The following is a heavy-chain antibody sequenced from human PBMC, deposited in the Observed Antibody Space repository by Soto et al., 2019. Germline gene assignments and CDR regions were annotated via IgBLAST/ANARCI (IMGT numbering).Heavy chain of an antibody. D-gene: IGHD6-13*01. J-gene: IGHJ5*02. Sequence: PGGSLRLSCAASGFTFSNCGMSWVRQAPGKGMGWVSSTSGSGDNTFYADSVKGRFTISRDNSKNKLYLQMNSLSPEDTAVYYCAKDRARDSSNWHNWFDPWGQETLVTVSS. CDR2: TSGSGDNT. V-gene: IGHV3-23*01. CDR3: AKDRARDSSNWHNWFDP. CDR1: GFTFSNCG.